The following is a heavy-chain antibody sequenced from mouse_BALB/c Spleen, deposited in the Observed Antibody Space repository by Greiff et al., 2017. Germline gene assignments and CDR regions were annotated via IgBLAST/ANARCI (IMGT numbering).Heavy chain of an antibody. CDR1: GFTFSDYY. V-gene: IGHV5-4*02. J-gene: IGHJ3*01. D-gene: IGHD2-3*01. CDR2: ISDGGSYT. Sequence: EVQRVESGGGLVKPGGSLKLSCAASGFTFSDYYMYWVRQTPEKRLEWVATISDGGSYTYYPDSVKGRFTISRDNAKNNLYLQMSSLKSEDTAMYYCARDDGYYVPFAYWGQGTLVTVSA. CDR3: ARDDGYYVPFAY.